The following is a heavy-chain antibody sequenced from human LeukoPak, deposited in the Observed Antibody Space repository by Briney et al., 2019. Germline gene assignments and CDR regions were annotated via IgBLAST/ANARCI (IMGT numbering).Heavy chain of an antibody. D-gene: IGHD3-10*01. J-gene: IGHJ4*02. Sequence: SETLSLTCTVSGGSISSSSYYWGWIRQTPGKGLEWIGSIYYSGSTYYNPSLKSRVTISVDTSKNQFSLKLSSVTAADTAVYYCASFSGGFGFDYWGQGTLVTVSS. CDR1: GGSISSSSYY. V-gene: IGHV4-39*01. CDR3: ASFSGGFGFDY. CDR2: IYYSGST.